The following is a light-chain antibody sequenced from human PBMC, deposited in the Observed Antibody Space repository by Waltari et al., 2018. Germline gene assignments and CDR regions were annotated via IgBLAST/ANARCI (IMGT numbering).Light chain of an antibody. J-gene: IGKJ2*01. V-gene: IGKV1-33*01. CDR3: QQFHSLPYT. Sequence: DIQMTQSPSSLSASVGDRVTFTCQATQDITTSLSWFQQKPGEAPRLLIYDASTLQPGVPSRFSGTGSATGVSLTITSLQLDDSATYYCQQFHSLPYTFARGTKLHIK. CDR1: QDITTS. CDR2: DAS.